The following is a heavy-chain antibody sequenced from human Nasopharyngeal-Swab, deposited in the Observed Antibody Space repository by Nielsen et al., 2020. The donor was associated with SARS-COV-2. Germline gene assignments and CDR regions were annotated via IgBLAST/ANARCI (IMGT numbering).Heavy chain of an antibody. V-gene: IGHV1-18*01. Sequence: APVKVSCKASGYSFRSYGINWVRQAPGQGLEWMGWISVYNADRNYAEKFQGRVSMTTDTSTTTAYMELRSLRSDDTAMYYCARDVEEWLVVPSLSFDHWGQGTLVTVSS. CDR2: ISVYNADR. CDR1: GYSFRSYG. D-gene: IGHD5-18*01. CDR3: ARDVEEWLVVPSLSFDH. J-gene: IGHJ4*02.